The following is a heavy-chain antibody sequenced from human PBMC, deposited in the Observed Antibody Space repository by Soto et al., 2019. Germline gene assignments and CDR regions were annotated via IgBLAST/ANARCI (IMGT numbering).Heavy chain of an antibody. CDR3: ARHYHDSSGADAFDI. D-gene: IGHD3-22*01. J-gene: IGHJ3*02. CDR1: GYTFTNYG. Sequence: QVQLVQSGAEVKKPGASVKVSCKASGYTFTNYGISWVRQAPGQGLEWMGWISTHNGNTNYAQKLQGRVTVTTDTATSTAYMDLRSLKSDDTAVYYCARHYHDSSGADAFDIWGRGTMVTVSS. CDR2: ISTHNGNT. V-gene: IGHV1-18*04.